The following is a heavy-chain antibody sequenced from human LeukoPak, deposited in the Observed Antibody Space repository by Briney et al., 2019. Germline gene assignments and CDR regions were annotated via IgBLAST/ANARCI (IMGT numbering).Heavy chain of an antibody. Sequence: GASVKVSCKVSGYTLTELSMHWVRQAPGKGLEWTGGFDPEDGETIYAQKFQGRVTMTEDTSTDTAYMELSSLRSEDTAVYYCATGLPSSSWSLDAFDIWGQGTMVTVSS. D-gene: IGHD6-13*01. V-gene: IGHV1-24*01. CDR1: GYTLTELS. CDR2: FDPEDGET. CDR3: ATGLPSSSWSLDAFDI. J-gene: IGHJ3*02.